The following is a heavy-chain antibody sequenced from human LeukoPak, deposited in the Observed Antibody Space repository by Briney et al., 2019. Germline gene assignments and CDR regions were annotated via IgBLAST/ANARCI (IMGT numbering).Heavy chain of an antibody. CDR1: GFTFTAYT. J-gene: IGHJ3*02. V-gene: IGHV3-21*01. Sequence: RPGGSLRLSCAASGFTFTAYTINWVRQAPGKGLEWVSYISGSTTDIYYADSVKGRLTISRDNAKRSVYLQMNSLGAEDTAVYYCARDIHSVAFDIWGQGTMVTVSS. CDR2: ISGSTTDI. CDR3: ARDIHSVAFDI.